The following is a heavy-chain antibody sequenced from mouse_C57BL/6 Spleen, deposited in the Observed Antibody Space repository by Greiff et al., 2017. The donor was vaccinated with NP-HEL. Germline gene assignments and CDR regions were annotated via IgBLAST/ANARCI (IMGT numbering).Heavy chain of an antibody. D-gene: IGHD2-1*01. CDR1: GYAFTNYL. Sequence: VQLQESGAELVRPGTSVKVSCKASGYAFTNYLIEWVKQRPGQGLEWIGVINPGSVCTNYNEKFKGKATLTADKPYSTAYMQLSRLTSEDSAVYFCARWRVYGNYAMDYWGQGTSVTVSS. CDR2: INPGSVCT. CDR3: ARWRVYGNYAMDY. V-gene: IGHV1-54*01. J-gene: IGHJ4*01.